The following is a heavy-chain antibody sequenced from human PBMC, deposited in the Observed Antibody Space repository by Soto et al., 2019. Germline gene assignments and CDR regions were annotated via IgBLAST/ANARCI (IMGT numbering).Heavy chain of an antibody. CDR1: GYTFTGYY. V-gene: IGHV1-2*04. CDR2: INPNSGGT. J-gene: IGHJ6*02. Sequence: ASVKVSCKASGYTFTGYYMHWVRQAPGQGLEWMGWINPNSGGTNYAQKFQGWVTMTRDTSISTAYMELSRLRSDDTAVYYCARGYCCSTSCPYYYYGMDVRGQGTTVTVSS. D-gene: IGHD2-2*01. CDR3: ARGYCCSTSCPYYYYGMDV.